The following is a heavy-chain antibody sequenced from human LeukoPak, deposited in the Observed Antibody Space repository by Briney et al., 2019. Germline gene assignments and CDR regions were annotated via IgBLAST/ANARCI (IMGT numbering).Heavy chain of an antibody. Sequence: GGSLRLSCAASGFPANKYEMHWVRQAPGKGLEWVSYIDAGTTSTNYADSVWGRFTLSRDNAQISVHLQMNSLRDEDTAVYYCVRGRLLRSTKYFDYWGQGALVTVSS. CDR2: IDAGTTST. D-gene: IGHD2-21*02. V-gene: IGHV3-48*03. J-gene: IGHJ4*02. CDR1: GFPANKYE. CDR3: VRGRLLRSTKYFDY.